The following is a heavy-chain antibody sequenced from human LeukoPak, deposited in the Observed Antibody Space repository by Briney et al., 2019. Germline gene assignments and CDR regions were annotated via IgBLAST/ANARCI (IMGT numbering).Heavy chain of an antibody. CDR1: GGSISSYY. Sequence: PSETLSLTCTVSGGSISSYYWSWIRQPAGKGLEWIGRIYTSGSTNYNPSLKSRVTMSVDTSKNQFSLKLSSVTAADTAVYYCAREGTTVTTIGAFDIWGQGTMVTVSS. CDR3: AREGTTVTTIGAFDI. J-gene: IGHJ3*02. D-gene: IGHD4-17*01. CDR2: IYTSGST. V-gene: IGHV4-4*07.